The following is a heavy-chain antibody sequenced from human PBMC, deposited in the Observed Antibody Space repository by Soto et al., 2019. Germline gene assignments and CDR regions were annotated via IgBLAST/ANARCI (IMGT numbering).Heavy chain of an antibody. Sequence: PGGSLRLSCAASGFTFSSYSMNWVRQAPGKGLEWVSSISSSSSYIYYADSVKGRFTISRDNAKNSLYLQMNSLRAEDTAVYYCARDKSSSGWPYYYYGMDVWGQGTTVTVSS. CDR2: ISSSSSYI. V-gene: IGHV3-21*01. D-gene: IGHD6-19*01. CDR1: GFTFSSYS. CDR3: ARDKSSSGWPYYYYGMDV. J-gene: IGHJ6*02.